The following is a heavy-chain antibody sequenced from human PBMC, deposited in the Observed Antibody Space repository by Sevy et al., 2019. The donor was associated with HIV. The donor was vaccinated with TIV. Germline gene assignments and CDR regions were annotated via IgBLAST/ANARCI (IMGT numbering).Heavy chain of an antibody. CDR1: GGSISSYY. D-gene: IGHD3-3*01. CDR2: IYYSGST. V-gene: IGHV4-59*01. Sequence: SETLSLTCTVSGGSISSYYWSWIRQPPGKGLEWIGYIYYSGSTNYNPSLQSRVTISVDTSKNQFSLKLSSVTAADTAVYYCARTLRTYYDFWSGYYRSTAYFDYWGQGTLVTVSS. J-gene: IGHJ4*02. CDR3: ARTLRTYYDFWSGYYRSTAYFDY.